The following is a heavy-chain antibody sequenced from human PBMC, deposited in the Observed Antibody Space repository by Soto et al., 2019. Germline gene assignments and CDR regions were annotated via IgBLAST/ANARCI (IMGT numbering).Heavy chain of an antibody. CDR1: GGTVSSYA. CDR3: AREGITMIRRDRAGVGAFDI. V-gene: IGHV1-69*13. CDR2: IIPIFGTA. D-gene: IGHD3-22*01. Sequence: SVKVSCKASGGTVSSYAISWVRQAPGQGLEWMGGIIPIFGTANYAQKFQGRVTITADESTSTAYMELSSLRSEDTAVYYCAREGITMIRRDRAGVGAFDIWGQGTMVTVSS. J-gene: IGHJ3*02.